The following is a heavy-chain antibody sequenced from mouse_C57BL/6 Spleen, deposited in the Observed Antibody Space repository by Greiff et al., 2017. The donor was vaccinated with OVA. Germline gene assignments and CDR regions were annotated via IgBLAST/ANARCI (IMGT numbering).Heavy chain of an antibody. D-gene: IGHD2-4*01. CDR3: TRNYETGFAY. Sequence: QVQLQQSGAELVRPGASVTLSCKASGYTFTDYEMHWVKQTPVHGLEWIGAIDPETGGTAYNQKFKGKAILTADKSSSTAYMELRSLTSEDSAVYYCTRNYETGFAYWGQGTLVTVSA. CDR2: IDPETGGT. J-gene: IGHJ3*01. V-gene: IGHV1-15*01. CDR1: GYTFTDYE.